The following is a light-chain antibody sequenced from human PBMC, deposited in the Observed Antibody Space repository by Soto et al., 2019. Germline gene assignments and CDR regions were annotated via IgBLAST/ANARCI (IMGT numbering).Light chain of an antibody. Sequence: EIVLTQSPATLSLSPGERATLSCRASQSVSIYLAWYQQKPDQAPRLLIYDASNRATGIPARFSGSGSGTDVTLTISSLEPEDFAVYYCQQRSNWPWTFGQGTKVEIK. V-gene: IGKV3-11*01. J-gene: IGKJ1*01. CDR1: QSVSIY. CDR2: DAS. CDR3: QQRSNWPWT.